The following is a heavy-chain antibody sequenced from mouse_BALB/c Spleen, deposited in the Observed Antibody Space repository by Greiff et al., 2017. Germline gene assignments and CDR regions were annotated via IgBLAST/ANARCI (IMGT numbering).Heavy chain of an antibody. CDR3: AREGPLWFAY. J-gene: IGHJ3*01. CDR1: GYTFTDYY. CDR2: IYPGSGNT. Sequence: VQLQESGAELARPGASVKLSCKASGYTFTDYYINWVKQRTGQGLEWIGEIYPGSGNTYYNEKFKGKATLTADKSSSTAYMQLSSLTSEDSAVYFCAREGPLWFAYWGKGTLVTVSA. V-gene: IGHV1-77*01. D-gene: IGHD3-3*01.